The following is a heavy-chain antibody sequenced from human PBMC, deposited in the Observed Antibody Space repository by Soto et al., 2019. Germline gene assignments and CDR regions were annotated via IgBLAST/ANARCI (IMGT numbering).Heavy chain of an antibody. CDR2: LKGDASST. CDR3: AREARGYYYMDV. D-gene: IGHD3-3*01. CDR1: GFTFSEYW. Sequence: EVQVEESGGGLVQPGGSLRLSCAASGFTFSEYWMHWVRQAPGKGLVWVSRLKGDASSTNYADSVKGRFTISRDNAKNTAYLEINSLRAEDTAVYYCAREARGYYYMDVWGKGTTVTVSS. V-gene: IGHV3-74*01. J-gene: IGHJ6*03.